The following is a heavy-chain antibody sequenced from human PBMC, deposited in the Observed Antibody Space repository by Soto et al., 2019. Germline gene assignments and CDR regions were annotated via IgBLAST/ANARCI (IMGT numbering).Heavy chain of an antibody. D-gene: IGHD6-19*01. CDR3: VGQWLAGYGAFDT. CDR2: IHSFGST. Sequence: VQLQESGPGLVKPSGTLSLTCSVSAASSSSAKWWRWVRQPPGKGREWIGEIHSFGSTNYNPSLKSRVTILLDKPKNQFSVKLTSVTAADTAVYFGVGQWLAGYGAFDTWGQGTLVPVSS. CDR1: AASSSSAKW. J-gene: IGHJ5*02. V-gene: IGHV4-4*02.